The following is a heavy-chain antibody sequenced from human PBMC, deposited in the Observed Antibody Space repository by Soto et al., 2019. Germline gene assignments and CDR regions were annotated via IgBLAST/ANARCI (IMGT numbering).Heavy chain of an antibody. CDR2: IYYSGST. V-gene: IGHV4-59*01. D-gene: IGHD6-13*01. CDR3: ARGGPYSSSTYYFDY. CDR1: GGSISSYY. Sequence: SETLSLTCTVSGGSISSYYWSWIRQPPGKGLEWIGYIYYSGSTNYNPSLKSRVTISVDTSKNQFSLKLSSMTAADTAVYYCARGGPYSSSTYYFDYWGQGTLVTVSS. J-gene: IGHJ4*02.